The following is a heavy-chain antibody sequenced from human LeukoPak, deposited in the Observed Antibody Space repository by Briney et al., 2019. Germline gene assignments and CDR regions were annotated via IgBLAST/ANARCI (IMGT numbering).Heavy chain of an antibody. D-gene: IGHD5-18*01. Sequence: GGSLRLSCAASGFTFSSYAMSWVRQAPGKGLKWVSAVSGSGGSISYADSVKGRFTISRDNSKNTLYLQMNSLRAEDTAVYYCARLNLGYGYFLEATKRDYWGQGTLVTVSS. CDR3: ARLNLGYGYFLEATKRDY. CDR2: VSGSGGSI. J-gene: IGHJ4*02. V-gene: IGHV3-23*01. CDR1: GFTFSSYA.